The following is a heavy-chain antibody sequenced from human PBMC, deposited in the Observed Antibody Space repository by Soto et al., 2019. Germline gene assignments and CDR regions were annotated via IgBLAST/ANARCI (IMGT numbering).Heavy chain of an antibody. Sequence: PSETLSLTCIVSGGSITSYHWRCMRQFPGEGLEWIAYTSYTGNTNNNPPLKRRVTISLDKSENQFSLKVTSLTAADTAVYYCASRDPGASVDYWGQGTLVTVSS. D-gene: IGHD1-26*01. CDR3: ASRDPGASVDY. J-gene: IGHJ4*02. CDR2: TSYTGNT. V-gene: IGHV4-59*08. CDR1: GGSITSYH.